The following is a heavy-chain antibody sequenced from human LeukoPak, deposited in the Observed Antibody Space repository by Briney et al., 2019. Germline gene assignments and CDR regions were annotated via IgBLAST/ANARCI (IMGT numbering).Heavy chain of an antibody. CDR2: TYYRSKWYN. Sequence: SQTLSLTCAISGDSFSSNSAAWNWIRQSPSRGLEWLGRTYYRSKWYNGYAVFVKSRISVNPDTSKNQFSLQLNSVTPEDTAVYYCARSPGDRDYFDYWGQGTLVTVSS. CDR1: GDSFSSNSAA. CDR3: ARSPGDRDYFDY. V-gene: IGHV6-1*01. D-gene: IGHD7-27*01. J-gene: IGHJ4*02.